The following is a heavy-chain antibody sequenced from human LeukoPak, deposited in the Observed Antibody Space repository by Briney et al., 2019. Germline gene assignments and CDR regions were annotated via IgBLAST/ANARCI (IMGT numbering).Heavy chain of an antibody. CDR1: GYTFTGYY. J-gene: IGHJ4*02. V-gene: IGHV1-2*06. CDR2: INRNSGGT. CDR3: ARDYDSGPMVRGVTLDY. Sequence: GASVKVSCKASGYTFTGYYMHWVRQAPGQGLEWMGRINRNSGGTNYAQKFQGRVTMTRDTSISTAYMELSRLRSDDTAVYYCARDYDSGPMVRGVTLDYWGQGTLVTVSS. D-gene: IGHD3-10*01.